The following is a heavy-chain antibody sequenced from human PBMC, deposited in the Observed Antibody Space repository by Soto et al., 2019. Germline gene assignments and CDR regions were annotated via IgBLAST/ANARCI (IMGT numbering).Heavy chain of an antibody. CDR1: GFTFDSYG. CDR3: VKDLLQNTVPTCGS. J-gene: IGHJ4*02. Sequence: QVQLVESGGGVVQPGRSLRLSCAASGFTFDSYGMHWVRQAPGKWLGWVAAISSDVNNKYYADSVKGRFSIYRDNLNNILYPQYSSPRVEDTAGYYFVKDLLQNTVPTCGSWGQGTHVTVSS. D-gene: IGHD4-17*01. CDR2: ISSDVNNK. V-gene: IGHV3-30*18.